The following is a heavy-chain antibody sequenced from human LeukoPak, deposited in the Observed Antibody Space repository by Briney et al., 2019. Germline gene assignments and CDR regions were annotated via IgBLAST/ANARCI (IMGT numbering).Heavy chain of an antibody. CDR1: GYTFTGYY. D-gene: IGHD6-13*01. J-gene: IGHJ4*02. CDR2: INPNSGGT. CDR3: ARSPREYSSSWYLPFDY. V-gene: IGHV1-2*02. Sequence: ASVKVSCKASGYTFTGYYMHWVRHAPGPGLEWMGWINPNSGGTNYAQKFQGRVTMTRDTSISIAYMELSRLRSDDTAVYYCARSPREYSSSWYLPFDYWGQGTLVTVSS.